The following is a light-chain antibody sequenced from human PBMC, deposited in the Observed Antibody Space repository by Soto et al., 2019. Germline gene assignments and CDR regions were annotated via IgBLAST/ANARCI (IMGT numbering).Light chain of an antibody. J-gene: IGLJ1*01. CDR2: EVS. V-gene: IGLV2-8*01. Sequence: QSALTHPPSASGSPGQSVTISCTGTSSDVCGYNYVSWYQQHPGKAPKLMIYEVSKRPSGVPDRFSGSKSGNTASLTVSGLQAEDEADYYCSSYAGSNNLYVFGTGTKVTVL. CDR1: SSDVCGYNY. CDR3: SSYAGSNNLYV.